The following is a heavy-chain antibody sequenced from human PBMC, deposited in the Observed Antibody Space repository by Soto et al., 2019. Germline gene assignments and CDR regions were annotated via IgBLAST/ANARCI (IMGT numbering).Heavy chain of an antibody. Sequence: QVQLQESGPGLVRPSETLSLTCTVSSDSISSYYWIWIRQSPGKGLELIGYTDYSGNTNYNPSLRSRVTISGDTSKNQCSLRLSSVTAADTAVYYCARAVGDPLYYLDYWGQGTLVTVSS. D-gene: IGHD6-19*01. J-gene: IGHJ4*02. V-gene: IGHV4-59*08. CDR2: TDYSGNT. CDR1: SDSISSYY. CDR3: ARAVGDPLYYLDY.